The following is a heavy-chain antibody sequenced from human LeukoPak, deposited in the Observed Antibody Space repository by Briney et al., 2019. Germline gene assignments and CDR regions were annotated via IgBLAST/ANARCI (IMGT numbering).Heavy chain of an antibody. J-gene: IGHJ3*01. V-gene: IGHV3-7*01. CDR3: ARAHVTGVDAFDV. Sequence: GGSLRLSCAASGVTFSSYWMSWVRQAPGKGLEWVANIKEDGSEKYYVDSVKGRFTISRDNAKSSLYLQMNSLRAEDTAVYYCARAHVTGVDAFDVWGQGTMVTVSS. D-gene: IGHD2-21*02. CDR2: IKEDGSEK. CDR1: GVTFSSYW.